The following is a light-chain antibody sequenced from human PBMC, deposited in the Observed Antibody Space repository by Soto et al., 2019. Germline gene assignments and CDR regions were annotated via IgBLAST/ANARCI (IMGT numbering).Light chain of an antibody. CDR2: EDT. CDR1: SDDVGSYNL. Sequence: QSVLTQPASVSGSPGQSITISCAGTSDDVGSYNLVSWYQQYPGKAPKLIIYEDTKRPSGVSNRFSGSKSGNTASLTIFWLQAEDEADYYCCSYAGSSTFYVFGTGTKVTVL. CDR3: CSYAGSSTFYV. J-gene: IGLJ1*01. V-gene: IGLV2-23*01.